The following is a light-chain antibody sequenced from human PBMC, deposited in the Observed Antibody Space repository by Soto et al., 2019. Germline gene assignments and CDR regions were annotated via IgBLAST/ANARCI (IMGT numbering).Light chain of an antibody. CDR3: QQANSFPPLT. CDR1: QVISSW. J-gene: IGKJ4*01. Sequence: DIQMTQSPSSVSASVGDRVTLTCRASQVISSWLAWYQQKPGKAPKHLIYAASSLQSGVPSRFSGSGSGTDFTLTISSLQPEDLAAYYCQQANSFPPLTFGGGTKVEIK. V-gene: IGKV1-12*01. CDR2: AAS.